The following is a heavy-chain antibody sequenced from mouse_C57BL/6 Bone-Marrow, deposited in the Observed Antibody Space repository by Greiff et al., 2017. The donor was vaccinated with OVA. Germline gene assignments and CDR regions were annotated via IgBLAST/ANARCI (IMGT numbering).Heavy chain of an antibody. J-gene: IGHJ2*01. CDR3: ARGDYYGSSYDY. CDR1: GYTFTSYN. CDR2: IYPGNGDT. V-gene: IGHV1-12*01. D-gene: IGHD1-1*01. Sequence: LQQSGAELVRPGASVKMSCKASGYTFTSYNMHGVKQTPRQGLEWIGAIYPGNGDTSYNQKFKGKATLTVDKSSSTAYMQLSSLTSEDSAVYFCARGDYYGSSYDYWGQGTTLTVSS.